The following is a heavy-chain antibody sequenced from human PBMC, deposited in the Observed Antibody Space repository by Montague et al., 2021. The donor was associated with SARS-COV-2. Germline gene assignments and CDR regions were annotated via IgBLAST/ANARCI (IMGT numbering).Heavy chain of an antibody. CDR2: IYYSGST. V-gene: IGHV4-59*12. Sequence: SETLSLTCSVSGDSISNYSWSWIRQSPGKGLEWIGYIYYSGSTNYNPSLTSRVTISVDTSKNQVSLKLTSVTAADTAIYYCARKGNGRSDLAYWGQGTLVTVSS. CDR1: GDSISNYS. J-gene: IGHJ4*02. D-gene: IGHD1-26*01. CDR3: ARKGNGRSDLAY.